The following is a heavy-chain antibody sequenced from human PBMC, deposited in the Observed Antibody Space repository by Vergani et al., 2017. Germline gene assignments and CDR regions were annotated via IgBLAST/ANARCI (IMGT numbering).Heavy chain of an antibody. D-gene: IGHD6-13*01. Sequence: QVQLQESGPGLVKPSGTLSLTCAVSGGSISRSNWWSWVSQPPGKGLEWIGEIYHSGSTNYNPSLKSRVTISVDKSKKQFSLKLSSVTAADTAVYYCARDPGIAAARENDAFDIWGQGTMVTVSS. V-gene: IGHV4-4*02. CDR3: ARDPGIAAARENDAFDI. CDR1: GGSISRSNW. CDR2: IYHSGST. J-gene: IGHJ3*02.